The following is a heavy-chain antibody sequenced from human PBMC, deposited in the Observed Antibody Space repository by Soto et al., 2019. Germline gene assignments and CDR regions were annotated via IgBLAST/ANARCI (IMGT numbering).Heavy chain of an antibody. D-gene: IGHD2-15*01. J-gene: IGHJ4*02. CDR2: IWYDGSNK. V-gene: IGHV3-33*01. CDR3: ARSTLPVPFDY. Sequence: QVQLVESGGGVVQPGRSLRLSCAASGFTFSSYGMHWVRQAPGKGLEWVAVIWYDGSNKYYADSVKGRFTISRDNSKNTLYLQMNSLRAEDTAVYYCARSTLPVPFDYWGQGTLVTVSS. CDR1: GFTFSSYG.